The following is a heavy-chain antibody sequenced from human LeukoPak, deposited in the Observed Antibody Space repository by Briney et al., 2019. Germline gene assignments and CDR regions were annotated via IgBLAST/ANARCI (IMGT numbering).Heavy chain of an antibody. CDR1: GFTFSSYW. D-gene: IGHD3-3*01. CDR2: IKQDGSEK. J-gene: IGHJ4*02. CDR3: ARDRVYYDFWSGPIGY. V-gene: IGHV3-7*01. Sequence: GGSLRLSCAASGFTFSSYWMSWVRQAPGKGLEWVANIKQDGSEKYYVDSVKGRFTISRDNAKNSPYLQMNSLRAEDTAVYYCARDRVYYDFWSGPIGYWGQGTLVTVSS.